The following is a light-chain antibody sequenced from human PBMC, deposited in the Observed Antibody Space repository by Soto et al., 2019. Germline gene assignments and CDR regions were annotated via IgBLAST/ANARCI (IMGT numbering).Light chain of an antibody. CDR1: QSISTW. J-gene: IGKJ4*01. V-gene: IGKV1-5*01. CDR3: QQANSFPLT. CDR2: DAS. Sequence: DIQMTQSPSTLSASVGDRVTITCRATQSISTWVAWYQQKPGKAPKLLIFDASTLEGRVPSRFSGSGSGTEFTLTISSLQPEDFATYYCQQANSFPLTFGGGTKVDI.